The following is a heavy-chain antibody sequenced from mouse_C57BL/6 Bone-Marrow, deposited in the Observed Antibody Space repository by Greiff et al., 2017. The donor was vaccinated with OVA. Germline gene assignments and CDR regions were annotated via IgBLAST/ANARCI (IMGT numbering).Heavy chain of an antibody. CDR1: GYTFTSYW. J-gene: IGHJ2*01. D-gene: IGHD2-1*01. Sequence: QVQLQQPGAELVKPGASVKLSCKASGYTFTSYWMHWVKQRPGPGLEWIGMIHPNSGSTNYNEKFKSKATLTVDKSSSTAYMQLSSLTSEDAAVYYCARRSTMVHYFDYWGQGTTLTVSS. V-gene: IGHV1-64*01. CDR3: ARRSTMVHYFDY. CDR2: IHPNSGST.